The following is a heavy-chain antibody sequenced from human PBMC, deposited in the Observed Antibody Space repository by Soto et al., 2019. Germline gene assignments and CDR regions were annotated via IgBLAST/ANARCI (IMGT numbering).Heavy chain of an antibody. CDR3: ARVHVFCSGTSCYTDGMDV. D-gene: IGHD2-2*02. V-gene: IGHV1-8*01. Sequence: ASVKVSCKASGYTFTSYDINWVRQATGQGLEWMGWMNPNSGDTGYAQKFQGRVTMTRNTSISTAYMELSSLRSEDTAVYYCARVHVFCSGTSCYTDGMDVWGQGTTVTVSS. J-gene: IGHJ6*02. CDR1: GYTFTSYD. CDR2: MNPNSGDT.